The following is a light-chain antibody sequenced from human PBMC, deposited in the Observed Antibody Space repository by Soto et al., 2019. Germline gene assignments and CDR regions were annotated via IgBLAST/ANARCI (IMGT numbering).Light chain of an antibody. Sequence: EIMMTQSPATLSVSPGERATLSCRATQSVSNNLAWYQQKPGQVPRLLIYYASTRATGIPARFSGSGSGTEFTLTISSLQSEDFALYYCQQYHDWPPITFGQGTRLEIK. CDR1: QSVSNN. CDR3: QQYHDWPPIT. J-gene: IGKJ5*01. V-gene: IGKV3-15*01. CDR2: YAS.